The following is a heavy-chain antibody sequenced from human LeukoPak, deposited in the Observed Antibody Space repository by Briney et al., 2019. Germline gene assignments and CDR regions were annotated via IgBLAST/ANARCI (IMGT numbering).Heavy chain of an antibody. CDR2: ISYDGSNK. CDR3: ARGRWAPFDC. CDR1: GFTFSSYA. J-gene: IGHJ4*02. V-gene: IGHV3-30-3*01. Sequence: GGSLRLSCAASGFTFSSYAMHWVRQAPGKGLEWVAVISYDGSNKYYADSVKGRFTISRDNSKNTLYLQMNSLRAEDTARYYCARGRWAPFDCWGQGTLVTVSS. D-gene: IGHD6-13*01.